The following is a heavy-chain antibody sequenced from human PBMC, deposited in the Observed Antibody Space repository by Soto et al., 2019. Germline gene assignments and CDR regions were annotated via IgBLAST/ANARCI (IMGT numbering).Heavy chain of an antibody. Sequence: SETLSLTCTVSRGSISSYYWSWIRQPPGKGLEWIGYISYSGNTNYNASLKSRVTISVDTSTNQFSLRVTSVTAADTAVYYFERIRGLGEVSPYFDYSGQGALVTVSS. CDR3: ERIRGLGEVSPYFDY. CDR2: ISYSGNT. CDR1: RGSISSYY. J-gene: IGHJ4*02. V-gene: IGHV4-59*01. D-gene: IGHD3-16*02.